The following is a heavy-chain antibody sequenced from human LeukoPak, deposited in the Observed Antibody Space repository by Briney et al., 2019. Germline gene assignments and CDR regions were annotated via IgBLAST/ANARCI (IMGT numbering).Heavy chain of an antibody. Sequence: VGSLRLSCAASGFTSSNYVMSWVRRAPGKGLEGFSSISGSGGSTYYADSVKGRFTISRDNSKNTLYLQMNSLRAEDTAVYYCAEEVGTTYPTFDYWGQGTLVTVSS. D-gene: IGHD1-26*01. CDR1: GFTSSNYV. CDR3: AEEVGTTYPTFDY. CDR2: ISGSGGST. V-gene: IGHV3-23*01. J-gene: IGHJ4*02.